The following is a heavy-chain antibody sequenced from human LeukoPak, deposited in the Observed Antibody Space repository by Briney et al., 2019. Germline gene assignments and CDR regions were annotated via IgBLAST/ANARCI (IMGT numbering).Heavy chain of an antibody. CDR1: GFTFGSYG. Sequence: PGGSLRLSCAASGFTFGSYGMHWVRQAPGKGLEWVTFIRHDGSNKYYADSVKGRFTISRDNAKNSLYLQMNSLRAEDTAVYYCARRAGAYSHPYDYWGQGTLVTVSS. J-gene: IGHJ4*02. V-gene: IGHV3-30*02. D-gene: IGHD4/OR15-4a*01. CDR3: ARRAGAYSHPYDY. CDR2: IRHDGSNK.